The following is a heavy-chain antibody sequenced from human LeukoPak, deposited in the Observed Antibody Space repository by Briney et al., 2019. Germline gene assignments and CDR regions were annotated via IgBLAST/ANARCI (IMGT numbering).Heavy chain of an antibody. CDR2: MIPIFGTA. D-gene: IGHD5-24*01. Sequence: ASVKVSCKASGGTFSSYAISWVRQAPGQGLEWMGGMIPIFGTANYAQKFQGGVTITADESTSTAYMELSSLRSEDTAVYYCARGGFGSDGYNYGPFDYWGQGTLVTVSS. CDR3: ARGGFGSDGYNYGPFDY. CDR1: GGTFSSYA. V-gene: IGHV1-69*01. J-gene: IGHJ4*02.